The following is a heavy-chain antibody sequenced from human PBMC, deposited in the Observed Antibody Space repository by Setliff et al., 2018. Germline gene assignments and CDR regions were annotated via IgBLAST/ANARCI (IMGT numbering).Heavy chain of an antibody. CDR2: INWDGRSI. J-gene: IGHJ4*02. V-gene: IGHV3-20*01. Sequence: GSLRLSCAASGFTFKNNGMNWVRQAPGKGLKWVSGINWDGRSIGYADSVKGRFTISRDNAKNSLYLQMNSLRVEDTALYHCVRLGTVAAGDWGQGTLVTVSS. CDR3: VRLGTVAAGD. CDR1: GFTFKNNG. D-gene: IGHD6-19*01.